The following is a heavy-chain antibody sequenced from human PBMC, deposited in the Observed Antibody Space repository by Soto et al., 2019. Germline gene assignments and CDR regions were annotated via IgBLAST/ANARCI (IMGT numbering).Heavy chain of an antibody. Sequence: QVQLVESGGGVVQPGRSLRLSCAASGFTFSSYAMHWVRQAPGKGLEWVAVISYDGSNKYYADSVKGRFTISRDNSKNTLYVQMNSLRAEETAVYYCARDLGGDGSESYFLGSYFDYWGQGTLVTVSS. D-gene: IGHD3-10*01. CDR3: ARDLGGDGSESYFLGSYFDY. V-gene: IGHV3-30-3*01. CDR1: GFTFSSYA. J-gene: IGHJ4*02. CDR2: ISYDGSNK.